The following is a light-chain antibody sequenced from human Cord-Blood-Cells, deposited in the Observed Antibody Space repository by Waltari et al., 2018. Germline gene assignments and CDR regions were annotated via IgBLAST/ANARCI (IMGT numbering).Light chain of an antibody. V-gene: IGKV1-27*01. J-gene: IGKJ1*01. CDR3: QKYNSAPT. CDR2: AAS. CDR1: QGISNY. Sequence: DIQMTQSPSSLSAPFGDSATITCRASQGISNYLAWYQQKPGKVPKLLFYAASTVQSGVPSRFSGSGSGTDFTLTISSLQPEDVATYYCQKYNSAPTFGQGTKVEIK.